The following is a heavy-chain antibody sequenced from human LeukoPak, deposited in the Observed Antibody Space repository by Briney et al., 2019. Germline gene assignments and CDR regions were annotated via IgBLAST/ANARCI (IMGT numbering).Heavy chain of an antibody. CDR2: INPIIGGT. J-gene: IGHJ4*02. CDR3: ARDYYGSGSYYGNFDY. D-gene: IGHD3-10*01. V-gene: IGHV1-2*06. Sequence: ASVKVSCKASGYTFTGYYMHWVRQAPGQGLEWMGRINPIIGGTNYAPKFPGRVTMTTDTSISTAYMTLSRLRFDDTAVYYCARDYYGSGSYYGNFDYWGQGTLATVSS. CDR1: GYTFTGYY.